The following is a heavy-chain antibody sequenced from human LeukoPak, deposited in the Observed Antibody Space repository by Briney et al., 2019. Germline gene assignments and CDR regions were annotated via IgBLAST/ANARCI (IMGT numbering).Heavy chain of an antibody. CDR3: ARDVGRGYVDY. J-gene: IGHJ4*02. V-gene: IGHV1-18*01. CDR1: GYTFSTYG. D-gene: IGHD3-16*01. Sequence: GASVKVSFKASGYTFSTYGITWVRQAPGQGLEWMGWIDGYNRNRNYAQNFQGRVTMTTDTSTSTVYMDLRSLGSDDTAVYYCARDVGRGYVDYWGQGTLVTVSS. CDR2: IDGYNRNR.